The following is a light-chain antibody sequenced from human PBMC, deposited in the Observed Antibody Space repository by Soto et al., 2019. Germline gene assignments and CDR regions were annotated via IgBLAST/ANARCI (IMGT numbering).Light chain of an antibody. Sequence: EIVLTQSPGTLSLSPGERATLSCRASQSVSGSYLAWYQQKPGQAPRLLIYSASSRATGIPDRFSGSGSGTDFTLTITRLEPEDFAVDYCQQYGSSTMYTFGRGTKLEIK. V-gene: IGKV3-20*01. CDR3: QQYGSSTMYT. CDR2: SAS. J-gene: IGKJ2*01. CDR1: QSVSGSY.